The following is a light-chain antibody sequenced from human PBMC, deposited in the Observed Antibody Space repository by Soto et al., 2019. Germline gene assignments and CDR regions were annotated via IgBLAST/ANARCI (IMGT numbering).Light chain of an antibody. V-gene: IGKV1-5*03. Sequence: DIQMTQSPSTLSASIGDRVTITCRASQSINSWLAWHQQKPGKAPKLLIYKASYLEGGVPSRFSGSASGTDFTLTISSLKPDDFATYYYKPYRAFPGTFGQGTRVEIK. J-gene: IGKJ1*01. CDR1: QSINSW. CDR2: KAS. CDR3: KPYRAFPGT.